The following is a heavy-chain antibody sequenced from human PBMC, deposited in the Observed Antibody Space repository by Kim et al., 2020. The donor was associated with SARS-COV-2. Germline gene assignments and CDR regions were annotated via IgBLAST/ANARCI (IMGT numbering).Heavy chain of an antibody. Sequence: SETLSLTCTVSGGSISSSSYYWGWIRQPPGKGLEWFGSIYYSGSTYYNPSLKSRVTISVDTSKNQFSLKLSSVTAADTAVYYCAIYCISTSCYEGAFDIWGQGTMVTVSS. CDR2: IYYSGST. J-gene: IGHJ3*02. V-gene: IGHV4-39*07. CDR1: GGSISSSSYY. CDR3: AIYCISTSCYEGAFDI. D-gene: IGHD2-2*01.